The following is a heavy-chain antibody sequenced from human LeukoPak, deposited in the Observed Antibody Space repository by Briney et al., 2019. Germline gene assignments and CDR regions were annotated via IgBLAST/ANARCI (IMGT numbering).Heavy chain of an antibody. D-gene: IGHD2-15*01. CDR1: GGSISSYY. CDR2: IYYSGST. CDR3: AKGGSPTYYYYGMDV. Sequence: SETLSLTCIVSGGSISSYYWSWIRQPPGKGLEWIGYIYYSGSTNYNPSLKSRVTISVDTSKNQFSLKLSSVTAADTAVCYCAKGGSPTYYYYGMDVWGQGTTVTVSS. J-gene: IGHJ6*02. V-gene: IGHV4-59*01.